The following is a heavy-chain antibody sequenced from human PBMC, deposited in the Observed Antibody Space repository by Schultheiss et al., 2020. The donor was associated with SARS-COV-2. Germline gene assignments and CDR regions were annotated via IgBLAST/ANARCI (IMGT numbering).Heavy chain of an antibody. Sequence: GGSLRLSCAASGFTFSSYWMSWVRQAPGKGLEWVAVISYDGSNKYYADSVKGRFTISRDNSKNTLYLQMNSLRAEDTAVYYCARDLMSSSWYETYYGMDVWGQGTTVTVSS. CDR1: GFTFSSYW. D-gene: IGHD6-13*01. J-gene: IGHJ6*02. CDR2: ISYDGSNK. V-gene: IGHV3-30*03. CDR3: ARDLMSSSWYETYYGMDV.